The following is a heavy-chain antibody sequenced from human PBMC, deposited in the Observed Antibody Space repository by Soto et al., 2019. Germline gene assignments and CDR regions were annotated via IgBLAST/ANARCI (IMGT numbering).Heavy chain of an antibody. D-gene: IGHD6-6*01. CDR1: GNSISSYY. J-gene: IGHJ6*02. Sequence: SETLSLTCTDSGNSISSYYWSWIRQPPGKGLEWIGYIYYSGSTNYNPSLKSRVTISVDTSKNQFSLKLSSVTAADTAVYYCARDLAATLEYGMDVWGQGTTVTVSS. CDR2: IYYSGST. V-gene: IGHV4-59*01. CDR3: ARDLAATLEYGMDV.